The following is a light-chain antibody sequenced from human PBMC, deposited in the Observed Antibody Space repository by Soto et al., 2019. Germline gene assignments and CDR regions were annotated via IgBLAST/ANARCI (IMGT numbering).Light chain of an antibody. V-gene: IGKV3-11*01. CDR3: QHRYNWPFT. CDR1: QSVSRY. J-gene: IGKJ2*01. Sequence: DIVLTQSPATLSLSPGQRPTLSCRASQSVSRYLAWYQQKPGQAPRLLISDASNRATGIPARFSGSGSGTDFTLTISSLEPEDFAVYYCQHRYNWPFTFGQGTKLEI. CDR2: DAS.